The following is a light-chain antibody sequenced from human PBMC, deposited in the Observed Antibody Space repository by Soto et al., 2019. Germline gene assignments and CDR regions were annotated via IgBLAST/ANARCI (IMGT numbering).Light chain of an antibody. V-gene: IGKV1-39*01. CDR1: QTISSY. Sequence: IQMTQSPSSLSASVGDRVTITCRASQTISSYLNWYQHKTGKAPKVLIYGTSSLQSGVPSRFSGSGSGTDFTLTISSLQPDDFATYYCQHYNSYSEAFGQGTKVDIK. CDR3: QHYNSYSEA. CDR2: GTS. J-gene: IGKJ1*01.